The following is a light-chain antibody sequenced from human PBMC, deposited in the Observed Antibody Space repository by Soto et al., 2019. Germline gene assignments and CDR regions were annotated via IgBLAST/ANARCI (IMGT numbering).Light chain of an antibody. V-gene: IGKV1-27*01. CDR1: QGIIDY. J-gene: IGKJ1*01. CDR2: AAS. CDR3: RKYNSAPQT. Sequence: DIQMTQSPSSLSASVGDRVTITCRASQGIIDYLAWYQQKPGKAPTLLIYAASTVASGVPSRFSGSGSGTDFTLTISSLQPEDVATYYCRKYNSAPQTFGPGTKVEIK.